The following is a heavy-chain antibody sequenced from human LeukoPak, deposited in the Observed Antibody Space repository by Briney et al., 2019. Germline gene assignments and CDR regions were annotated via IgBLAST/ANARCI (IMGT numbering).Heavy chain of an antibody. Sequence: SVTVSCTASGGTFSSYAISWVRQAPGQGLEWMGGIIPIFGTANYAQKFQGRVTITADESTSTAYMELSSLRSEDTAVYYCARASGYYDSSGYHAAIDYWGQGTLVTVSS. J-gene: IGHJ4*02. V-gene: IGHV1-69*13. CDR2: IIPIFGTA. CDR3: ARASGYYDSSGYHAAIDY. D-gene: IGHD3-22*01. CDR1: GGTFSSYA.